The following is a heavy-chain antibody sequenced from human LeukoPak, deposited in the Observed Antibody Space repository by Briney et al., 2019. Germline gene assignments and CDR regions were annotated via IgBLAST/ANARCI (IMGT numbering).Heavy chain of an antibody. CDR3: ARRAGEYSHPYDY. V-gene: IGHV3-53*01. CDR1: GFTFSSYS. J-gene: IGHJ4*02. D-gene: IGHD2-15*01. Sequence: GGSLRLSCAASGFTFSSYSMNWVRQAPGKGLEWVSFIYSGGKTRSSDSVKGRFTISRDNSKNTLYLQMSSLRAEDTAIYYCARRAGEYSHPYDYWGQGTLVTVSS. CDR2: IYSGGKT.